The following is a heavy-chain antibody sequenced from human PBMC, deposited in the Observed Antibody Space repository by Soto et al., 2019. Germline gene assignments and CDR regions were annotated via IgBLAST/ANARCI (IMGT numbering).Heavy chain of an antibody. CDR3: ATGRYNWNYSYYHYGMDV. V-gene: IGHV5-51*01. CDR2: IYPGDSDT. CDR1: GYSFTSYW. D-gene: IGHD1-7*01. Sequence: GESLKISCKGSGYSFTSYWIGWVRQMPGKGLEWMGIIYPGDSDTRYSPSFQGQVTISADKSISTAYLQWSSLKASDTAMYYCATGRYNWNYSYYHYGMDVWGQGTTVTVSS. J-gene: IGHJ6*02.